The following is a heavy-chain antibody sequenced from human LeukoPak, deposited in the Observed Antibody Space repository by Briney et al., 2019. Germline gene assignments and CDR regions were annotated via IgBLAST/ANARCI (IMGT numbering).Heavy chain of an antibody. V-gene: IGHV3-30*04. D-gene: IGHD3-3*01. CDR3: ARDHSLEYGNWFDP. CDR2: ISYDGSTK. Sequence: GGSLGLSCAASGFTFSSYAMHWVRQPPGKGLEWVTMISYDGSTKYYTDSVKGRFTISRDNSKNTLYLQMNSLRTEDTALYYCARDHSLEYGNWFDPWGQGTLVTVSS. CDR1: GFTFSSYA. J-gene: IGHJ5*02.